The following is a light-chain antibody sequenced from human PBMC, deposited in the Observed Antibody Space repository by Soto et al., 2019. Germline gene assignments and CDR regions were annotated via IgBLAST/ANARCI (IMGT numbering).Light chain of an antibody. Sequence: EIVLTQSPGTLSLSPGERATLSCRASQSVSSSYLAWYQQKPGQAPRLLIYDASRATGIPDRFSASGSGTDSPLTITRLQPEDVAVYYCQHYGTSALFGPGTKVEI. CDR1: QSVSSSY. J-gene: IGKJ3*01. CDR3: QHYGTSAL. V-gene: IGKV3-20*01. CDR2: DAS.